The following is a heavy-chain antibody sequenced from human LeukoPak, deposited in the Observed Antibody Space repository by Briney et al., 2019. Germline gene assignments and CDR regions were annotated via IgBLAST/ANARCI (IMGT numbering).Heavy chain of an antibody. CDR3: AKGNNGDYDY. D-gene: IGHD4-17*01. CDR2: ISDSGSGT. J-gene: IGHJ4*02. V-gene: IGHV3-23*01. CDR1: GFTFSSYT. Sequence: GGSLRLSCAASGFTFSSYTMNWVRQAPGKGLEWVSTISDSGSGTYYADSVKGRFIISRDNSDNTLFLQMNRLRDEDTAVYYCAKGNNGDYDYWGQGTVVTVSS.